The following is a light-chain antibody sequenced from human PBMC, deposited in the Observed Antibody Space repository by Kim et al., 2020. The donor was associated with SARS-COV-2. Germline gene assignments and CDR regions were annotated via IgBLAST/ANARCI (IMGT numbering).Light chain of an antibody. CDR2: DAS. CDR3: LQHHSYPWT. Sequence: ASVGDRVTITCRASQGIRNELGWYQQKPGKAPKGLIYDASSLQSGVPSRFSGSGSGTEFTLTISSLQPEDFATYYCLQHHSYPWTFGQGTKVDIK. CDR1: QGIRNE. J-gene: IGKJ1*01. V-gene: IGKV1-17*01.